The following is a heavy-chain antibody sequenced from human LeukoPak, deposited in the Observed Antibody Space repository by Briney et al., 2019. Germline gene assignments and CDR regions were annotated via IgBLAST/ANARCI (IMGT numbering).Heavy chain of an antibody. V-gene: IGHV3-21*01. CDR3: VRTIFDPVITYHYMDV. J-gene: IGHJ6*03. D-gene: IGHD3-3*01. CDR2: ISSSSPYI. Sequence: GGSLRLSCAASGFTFSDYSMNWVRQAPGKGLEWVASISSSSPYIYYTDSVKGRFTISRDNAKNSLYLQMNSLRAEDTAVYYCVRTIFDPVITYHYMDVWGKGTTVTVSS. CDR1: GFTFSDYS.